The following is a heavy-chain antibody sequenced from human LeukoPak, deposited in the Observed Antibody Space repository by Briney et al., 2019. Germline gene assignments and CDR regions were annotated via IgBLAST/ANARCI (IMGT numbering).Heavy chain of an antibody. Sequence: ASVKVSCKASGGTFSSYAISWVRQAPGQGLEWMGRIIPILGIANYAQKFQGRVTITADKSTSTAYMELSRLRSDDTAVYSCARGSPAGYCSSTSCWEELDYWGQGTLVTVSS. J-gene: IGHJ4*02. CDR2: IIPILGIA. V-gene: IGHV1-69*04. CDR3: ARGSPAGYCSSTSCWEELDY. CDR1: GGTFSSYA. D-gene: IGHD2-2*01.